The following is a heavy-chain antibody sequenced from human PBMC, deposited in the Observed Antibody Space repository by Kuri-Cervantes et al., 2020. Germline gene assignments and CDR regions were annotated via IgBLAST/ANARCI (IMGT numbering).Heavy chain of an antibody. CDR2: ISYDGSNK. Sequence: GGSLRLSCAASGFTFSSYGMHWVRQAPGKGLEWVAVISYDGSNKYYADSVNGRFDISRDNYKNTVYLQMNSMSAEETAVYYCAKDVFVDTAMAPLAWGQGTLVTVSS. CDR1: GFTFSSYG. D-gene: IGHD5-18*01. J-gene: IGHJ5*02. V-gene: IGHV3-30*18. CDR3: AKDVFVDTAMAPLA.